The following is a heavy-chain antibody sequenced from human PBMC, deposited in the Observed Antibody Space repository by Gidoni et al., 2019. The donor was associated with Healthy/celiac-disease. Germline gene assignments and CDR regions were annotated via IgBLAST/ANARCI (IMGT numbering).Heavy chain of an antibody. V-gene: IGHV3-20*04. CDR2: IKWNGGRT. J-gene: IGHJ4*02. CDR3: ARVGPGYSGYDCCGFDY. CDR1: GFTCDAYG. Sequence: EVQLVESGGGVVRPWASLRLSCSSSGFTCDAYGMSWVRQAPAKGLEWVSGIKWNGGRTGYADSVKGRFTITRDNAKNSLYMQMNSLRAEETAVDYCARVGPGYSGYDCCGFDYWGQGTLVTVSS. D-gene: IGHD5-12*01.